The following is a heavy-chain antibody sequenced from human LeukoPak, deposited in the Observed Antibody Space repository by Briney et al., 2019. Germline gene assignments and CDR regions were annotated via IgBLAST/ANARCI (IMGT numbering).Heavy chain of an antibody. D-gene: IGHD3-10*01. CDR2: INPNSGGT. CDR1: GYTFTGYY. J-gene: IGHJ4*02. V-gene: IGHV1-2*02. CDR3: ARAALGVWFGEPLGGPTEY. Sequence: ASVKISCKASGYTFTGYYIHWVRQAPGQGLEWMGWINPNSGGTYYAQSFQDRVTMTRDTSISTAYMELSRLRSDDTAVYYCARAALGVWFGEPLGGPTEYWGQGTLVTVSS.